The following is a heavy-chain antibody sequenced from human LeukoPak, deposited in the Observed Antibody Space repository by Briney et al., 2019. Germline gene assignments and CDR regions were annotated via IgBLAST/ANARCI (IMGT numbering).Heavy chain of an antibody. CDR1: GGTFSSYA. J-gene: IGHJ4*02. CDR2: VIPIFGTA. D-gene: IGHD3-3*01. CDR3: ARALHYDFWSGYFDY. V-gene: IGHV1-69*05. Sequence: SVKVSCKDSGGTFSSYAISWVRQAPGQGLEWMGRVIPIFGTANCAQKFQGRVMITTDASTSTAYMELSSLRSEDTAVYYCARALHYDFWSGYFDYWGQGTLVTVSS.